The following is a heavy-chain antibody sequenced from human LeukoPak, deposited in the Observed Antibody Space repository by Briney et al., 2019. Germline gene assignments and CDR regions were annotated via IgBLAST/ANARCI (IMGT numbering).Heavy chain of an antibody. CDR2: INQSGST. J-gene: IGHJ2*01. V-gene: IGHV4-34*01. CDR3: ARDIVVVPAAIQYFDL. D-gene: IGHD2-2*02. CDR1: GGSFSGYY. Sequence: PSETLSLTCAVYGGSFSGYYWSWIRQPPGKGLEWIGEINQSGSTNYNPSLKSRVTISVDTFKNQFSLKLSSVTAADTAVYYCARDIVVVPAAIQYFDLWGRGTLVTVSS.